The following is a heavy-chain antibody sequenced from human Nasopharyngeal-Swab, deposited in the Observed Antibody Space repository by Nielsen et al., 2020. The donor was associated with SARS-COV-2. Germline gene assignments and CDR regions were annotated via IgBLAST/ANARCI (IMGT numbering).Heavy chain of an antibody. D-gene: IGHD3-3*01. CDR3: ARGVGVDDFWSGRFDY. J-gene: IGHJ4*02. Sequence: LKISCAASGFTVSGHFMTWVRQAPGKGLEWVSVIYSAGQTNYADSVKGRFPLSRDNSKNTLYLQMNSLRAEDTAVYYCARGVGVDDFWSGRFDYWGQGTLVTVSS. CDR2: IYSAGQT. CDR1: GFTVSGHF. V-gene: IGHV3-53*01.